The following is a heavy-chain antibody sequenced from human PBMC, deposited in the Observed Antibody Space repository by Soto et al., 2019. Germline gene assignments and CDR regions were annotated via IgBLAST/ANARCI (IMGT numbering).Heavy chain of an antibody. CDR2: IIPFFGTA. D-gene: IGHD3-16*01. J-gene: IGHJ4*02. CDR1: GGTFSTFG. CDR3: ARTAPMDAGDKYYYDF. Sequence: QVQLVQSGAEVKKTGSSVKVSCKTSGGTFSTFGISWVRQAPGQGLEWMGGIIPFFGTAEYSQKFEDRITITADESTNTDYMDLRSLTSEDTATYYCARTAPMDAGDKYYYDFWGQGALVTVSS. V-gene: IGHV1-69*01.